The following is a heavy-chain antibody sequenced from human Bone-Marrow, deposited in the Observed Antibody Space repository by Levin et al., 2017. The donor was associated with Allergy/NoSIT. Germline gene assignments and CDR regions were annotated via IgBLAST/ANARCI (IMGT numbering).Heavy chain of an antibody. CDR3: ARAAAAGTPVNWFDP. V-gene: IGHV4-38-2*01. J-gene: IGHJ5*02. Sequence: SETLSLTCAVSGYSISSGYYWGWIRQPPGKGLEWIGSIYHSGSTYYNPSLKSRVTISVDTSKNQFSLKLSSVTAADTAVYYCARAAAAGTPVNWFDPWGQGTLVTVSS. D-gene: IGHD6-13*01. CDR1: GYSISSGYY. CDR2: IYHSGST.